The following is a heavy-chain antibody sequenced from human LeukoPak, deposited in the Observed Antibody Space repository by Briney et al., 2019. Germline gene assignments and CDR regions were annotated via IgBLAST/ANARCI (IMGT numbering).Heavy chain of an antibody. Sequence: GESLKISCKGSGYSFTSYWIGWVRQMPGKGLEWMGIIYPGDSDTRYSPSFQGQVTISADKSISTAYLQWSSLKASDTAMYYCARAAADLSSWNWFDPWGQGTLVAVSS. CDR3: ARAAADLSSWNWFDP. CDR1: GYSFTSYW. J-gene: IGHJ5*02. V-gene: IGHV5-51*01. D-gene: IGHD6-13*01. CDR2: IYPGDSDT.